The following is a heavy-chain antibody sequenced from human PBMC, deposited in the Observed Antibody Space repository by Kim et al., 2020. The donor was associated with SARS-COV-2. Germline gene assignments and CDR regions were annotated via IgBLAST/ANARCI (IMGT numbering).Heavy chain of an antibody. CDR1: RFTFSSSA. CDR3: AKNVHLTSVTFLWYFDL. D-gene: IGHD2-2*01. Sequence: GGSLRLSCVGSRFTFSSSAMTWVRQPPGKGLEWVSTIFGSGHGTYYSSSVRGRFIVSRDNSKNTLYPQMDNLRADDTAIYYCAKNVHLTSVTFLWYFDLWGRGTSVTVS. V-gene: IGHV3-23*01. CDR2: IFGSGHGT. J-gene: IGHJ2*01.